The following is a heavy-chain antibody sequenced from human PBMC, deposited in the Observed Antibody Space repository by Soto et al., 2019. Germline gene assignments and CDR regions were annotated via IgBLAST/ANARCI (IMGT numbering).Heavy chain of an antibody. CDR1: GFTFSSYA. D-gene: IGHD4-17*01. J-gene: IGHJ4*02. V-gene: IGHV3-23*01. Sequence: GGSLRLSCAASGFTFSSYAMSWVRQAPGKGLEWVSAISGSGGSTYYADSVKGRFTISRDNSKNTLYLQMNSLRAEDTAVYYCAKADDSRPTVTTSDYYWGQGTLVTVSS. CDR3: AKADDSRPTVTTSDYY. CDR2: ISGSGGST.